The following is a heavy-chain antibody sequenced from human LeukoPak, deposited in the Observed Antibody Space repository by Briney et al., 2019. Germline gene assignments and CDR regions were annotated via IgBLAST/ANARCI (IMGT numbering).Heavy chain of an antibody. J-gene: IGHJ1*01. CDR3: ARGDGYNDAEYLQH. D-gene: IGHD5-24*01. CDR2: IWYDGSNK. Sequence: GKSLRLSCAASGFTFSSYGMHWVRQAPGKGLEWVAVIWYDGSNKYYGDSVKGRFTISRDNSKKTLYLQMNSLRVEDTAVYYCARGDGYNDAEYLQHWGQGTLVTVS. CDR1: GFTFSSYG. V-gene: IGHV3-33*01.